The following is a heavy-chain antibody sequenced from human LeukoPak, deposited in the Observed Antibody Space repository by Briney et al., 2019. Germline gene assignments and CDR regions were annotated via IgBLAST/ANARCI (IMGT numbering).Heavy chain of an antibody. CDR3: ARGVCDAESFQH. Sequence: SETLSLTFTVSAGSIRSYYWDWIRQPPGKGLEWIGYTYYSGSTNYNPSLKSRVTISVDTSKNQFSLKLSAVTAADTAVYYWARGVCDAESFQHWGQGALVTVSS. J-gene: IGHJ1*01. CDR1: AGSIRSYY. V-gene: IGHV4-59*01. D-gene: IGHD2-21*02. CDR2: TYYSGST.